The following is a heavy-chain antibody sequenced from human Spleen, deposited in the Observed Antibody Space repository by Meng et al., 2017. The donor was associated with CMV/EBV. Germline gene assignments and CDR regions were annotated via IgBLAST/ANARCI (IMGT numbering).Heavy chain of an antibody. J-gene: IGHJ6*02. CDR2: IYSGGST. CDR3: ASMRDYYYGMDV. CDR1: GFPFKNYA. V-gene: IGHV3-66*02. Sequence: GESLKISCAASGFPFKNYAVTWVRQAPGKGLEWVSVIYSGGSTYYADSVKGRFTISRDNSKNTLYLQMNSLRTEDTAVYYCASMRDYYYGMDVWGQGTTVTVSS.